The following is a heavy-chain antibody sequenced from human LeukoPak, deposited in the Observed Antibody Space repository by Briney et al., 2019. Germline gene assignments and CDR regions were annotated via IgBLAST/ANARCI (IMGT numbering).Heavy chain of an antibody. J-gene: IGHJ3*02. CDR3: AKIYSSSTVSGHDAFDI. CDR1: GFTFSSYG. D-gene: IGHD6-13*01. Sequence: PGGSLRLSCAASGFTFSSYGMHWVRRAPGKGLEWVAFIRYDGSNKYYADSVKGRFTISRDNSKNTLYLQMNSLRAEDTAVCYCAKIYSSSTVSGHDAFDIWGQGTMVTVSS. CDR2: IRYDGSNK. V-gene: IGHV3-30*02.